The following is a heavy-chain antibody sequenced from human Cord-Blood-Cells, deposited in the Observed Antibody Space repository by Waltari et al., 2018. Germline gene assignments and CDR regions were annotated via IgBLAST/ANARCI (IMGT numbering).Heavy chain of an antibody. Sequence: QVQLQESAPGLVKPSETLSLTCTVSGGSLSSYYWSWIRQPPGKGLEWIGYIYYSGSTNYNPSLKSRVTISVDTSKNQFSLKLSSVTAADTAVYYCARVGSSSYYFDYWGQGTLVTVSS. V-gene: IGHV4-59*01. CDR2: IYYSGST. J-gene: IGHJ4*02. CDR3: ARVGSSSYYFDY. D-gene: IGHD6-6*01. CDR1: GGSLSSYY.